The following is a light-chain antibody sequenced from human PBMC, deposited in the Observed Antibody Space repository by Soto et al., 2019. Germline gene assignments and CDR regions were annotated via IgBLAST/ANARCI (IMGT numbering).Light chain of an antibody. CDR2: KAS. J-gene: IGKJ1*01. CDR1: QSISSW. V-gene: IGKV1-5*03. CDR3: QQYHGFPWT. Sequence: DIQMTQSLSTLSASVGDRVTITCRASQSISSWLAWYQQKSGKAPKLLIYKASSLQSGVPSRFNGSGSGTEFTLTISSLQPDDFATYYCQQYHGFPWTFGQGTKVEIK.